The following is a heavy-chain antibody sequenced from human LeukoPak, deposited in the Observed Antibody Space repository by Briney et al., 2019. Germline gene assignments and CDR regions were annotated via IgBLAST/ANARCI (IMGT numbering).Heavy chain of an antibody. CDR2: ISYDGSNK. V-gene: IGHV3-30-3*01. D-gene: IGHD6-19*01. Sequence: GGSLRLSCAASGFTFSSYAMHWVRQAPGKGLEWVAVISYDGSNKYYTDSVKGRFTISRDNSKNTLYLQMNSLRAEDTALYYCAKDIDSSGWYFDYWGQGTLVTVSS. CDR3: AKDIDSSGWYFDY. J-gene: IGHJ4*02. CDR1: GFTFSSYA.